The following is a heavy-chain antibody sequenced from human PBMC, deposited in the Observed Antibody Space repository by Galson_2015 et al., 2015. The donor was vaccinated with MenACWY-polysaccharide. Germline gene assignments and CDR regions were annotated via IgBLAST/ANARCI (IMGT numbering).Heavy chain of an antibody. CDR3: ATHQKGTDSRWYDY. V-gene: IGHV3-23*01. CDR1: GFTFSTYW. J-gene: IGHJ4*02. D-gene: IGHD3-22*01. Sequence: SLRLSCAASGFTFSTYWMHWVRQAPGKGLVWVSTMSGRRGYTYYADSVKGRFTISIDNSKNTLYLQMSNLRADDTAIYSCATHQKGTDSRWYDYWGQGTLVTVSS. CDR2: MSGRRGYT.